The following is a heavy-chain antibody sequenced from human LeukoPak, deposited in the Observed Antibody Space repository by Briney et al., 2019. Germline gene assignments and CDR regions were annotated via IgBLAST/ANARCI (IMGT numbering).Heavy chain of an antibody. Sequence: GGSLRLSCAASGFTFSNYWMSWVRQAPGKGLEWVANIKQDGSEKYYVDSVKGRFTISRDNAKNSLYLQMNSLRAEDTAVYYCAKDGADSSGWYSDYWGQGTLVTVSS. CDR2: IKQDGSEK. V-gene: IGHV3-7*01. CDR1: GFTFSNYW. J-gene: IGHJ4*02. CDR3: AKDGADSSGWYSDY. D-gene: IGHD6-19*01.